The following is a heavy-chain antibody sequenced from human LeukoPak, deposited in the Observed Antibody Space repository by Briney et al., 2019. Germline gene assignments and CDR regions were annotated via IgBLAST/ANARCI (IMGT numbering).Heavy chain of an antibody. CDR1: GGSISSYY. V-gene: IGHV4-59*08. CDR2: IYYSGST. J-gene: IGHJ3*02. Sequence: SETLSLTCTVSGGSISSYYWSWIRQPPGKGLEWIGYIYYSGSTNYNPSLKSRVTISVDTSKNQFSLKLSSVTAADTAVYYCAQVRRDGYNYGFDIWGQGTMVTVSS. D-gene: IGHD5-24*01. CDR3: AQVRRDGYNYGFDI.